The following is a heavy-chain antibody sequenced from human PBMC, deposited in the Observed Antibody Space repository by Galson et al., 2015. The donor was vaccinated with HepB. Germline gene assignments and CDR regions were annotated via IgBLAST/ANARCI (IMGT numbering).Heavy chain of an antibody. CDR1: GFIFSNVW. D-gene: IGHD2/OR15-2a*01. Sequence: SLRLSCAASGFIFSNVWMNWVRQAPGKGLEWVGRIKSKSDGGTTDYAAPVKGRFTISRDDSINTLFLQMNSLKTEDTAVYYCTTGGRNSDYIFDIWGQGTMVPVSS. CDR2: IKSKSDGGTT. V-gene: IGHV3-15*07. J-gene: IGHJ3*02. CDR3: TTGGRNSDYIFDI.